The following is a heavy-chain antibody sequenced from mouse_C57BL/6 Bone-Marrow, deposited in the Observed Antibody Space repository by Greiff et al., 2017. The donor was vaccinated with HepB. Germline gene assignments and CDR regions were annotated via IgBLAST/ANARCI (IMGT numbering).Heavy chain of an antibody. CDR1: GYTFTSYG. Sequence: VQLQQSGAELARPGASVKLSCKASGYTFTSYGISWVKQRTGQGLEWIGEIYPRSGNIYYNEKFKGKATLTAEKSSSTAYMELRSLTSEDSAVYICARSFFFIPYWGQGTLVTVSA. CDR3: ARSFFFIPY. D-gene: IGHD1-2*01. J-gene: IGHJ3*01. V-gene: IGHV1-81*01. CDR2: IYPRSGNI.